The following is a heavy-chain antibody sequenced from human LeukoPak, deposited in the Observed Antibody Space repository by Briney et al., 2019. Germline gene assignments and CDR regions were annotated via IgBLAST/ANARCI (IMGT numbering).Heavy chain of an antibody. CDR1: GFTFSSYW. J-gene: IGHJ4*02. V-gene: IGHV3-74*01. Sequence: GGSLRLSCAASGFTFSSYWMHWVRQAPGKGLVWVSRINTDGSSTSYADSVKGRFTISRDNSKNTLYLQMNSLRAEDTAVYYCAKEGGSGWYTGYYFDYWGQGTLVTVSS. CDR3: AKEGGSGWYTGYYFDY. D-gene: IGHD6-19*01. CDR2: INTDGSST.